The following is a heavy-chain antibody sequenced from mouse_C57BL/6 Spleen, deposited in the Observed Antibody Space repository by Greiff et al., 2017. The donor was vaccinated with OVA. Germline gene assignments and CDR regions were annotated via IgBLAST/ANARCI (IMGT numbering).Heavy chain of an antibody. V-gene: IGHV8-12*01. D-gene: IGHD2-4*01. Sequence: QVTLKVSGPGILQSSQTLSLTCSFSGFSLSTSGMGVSWIRQPSGKGLEWLAHIYWDDDKRYNPSLKSRLTISKDTSSNQVFLKIPSVDTADTATYYCARIYYDYDGTYWYFDVWGTGTTVTVSS. CDR1: GFSLSTSGMG. CDR2: IYWDDDK. CDR3: ARIYYDYDGTYWYFDV. J-gene: IGHJ1*03.